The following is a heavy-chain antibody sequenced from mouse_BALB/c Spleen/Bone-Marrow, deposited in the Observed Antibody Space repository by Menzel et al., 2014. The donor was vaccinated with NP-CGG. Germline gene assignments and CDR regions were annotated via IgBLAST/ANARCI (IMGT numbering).Heavy chain of an antibody. CDR1: GYTFTSYH. D-gene: IGHD2-3*01. CDR2: INPSNGGT. CDR3: TRSDGYYVPHWYFDV. J-gene: IGHJ1*01. Sequence: VQLQQSGAELVKPGASVKLSCKASGYTFTSYHMYWVKQRPGQGLEWIGEINPSNGGTNFNEKFKSKATLTVDKSSSTAYMQLSSLTSEDSAVYYCTRSDGYYVPHWYFDVWGAGTTVTVSS. V-gene: IGHV1S81*02.